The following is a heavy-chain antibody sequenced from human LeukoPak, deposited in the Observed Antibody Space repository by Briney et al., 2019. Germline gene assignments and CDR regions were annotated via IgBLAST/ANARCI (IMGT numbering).Heavy chain of an antibody. V-gene: IGHV4-61*01. Sequence: PSETLSLTCTVSGGSVSSGSYYWSWLRQPPGKGLEWIGYIYYSGSTNYNPSLKSRVTMSVDTSKNQFSLKLSSVTAADTAVYYCARADCSGGSCYAFDIWGQGTMVTVSS. D-gene: IGHD2-15*01. CDR1: GGSVSSGSYY. J-gene: IGHJ3*02. CDR2: IYYSGST. CDR3: ARADCSGGSCYAFDI.